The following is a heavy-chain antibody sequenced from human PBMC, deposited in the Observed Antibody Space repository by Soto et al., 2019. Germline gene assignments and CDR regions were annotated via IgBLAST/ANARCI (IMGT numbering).Heavy chain of an antibody. CDR3: TRDCHYGIDD. CDR2: IRSKPNSHAT. J-gene: IGHJ4*02. CDR1: GFLFSDSA. D-gene: IGHD3-10*01. Sequence: GGSLRLSCAASGFLFSDSAMNWVRQASGKGLEWVGHIRSKPNSHATAYAASVKGRFTISRDDSRNTVYLQMDSLKTEDTAVYYCTRDCHYGIDDRGEGTLVTVSS. V-gene: IGHV3-73*01.